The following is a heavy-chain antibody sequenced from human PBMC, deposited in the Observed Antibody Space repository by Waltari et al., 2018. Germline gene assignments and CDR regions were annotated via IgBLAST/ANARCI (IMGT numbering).Heavy chain of an antibody. D-gene: IGHD3-16*01. CDR2: ISTTGTYI. CDR1: GFTFSRYA. V-gene: IGHV3-21*01. J-gene: IGHJ4*02. Sequence: EVQLVESGGGLVKPGGSLRLSCAASGFTFSRYAIHWVRQAPGKGLEWVSSISTTGTYIYYANSVKGRFTISRDNGRNSLYLQMNSLRDEDTAVYLCARSPTYGASDYWGQGNLVTVSS. CDR3: ARSPTYGASDY.